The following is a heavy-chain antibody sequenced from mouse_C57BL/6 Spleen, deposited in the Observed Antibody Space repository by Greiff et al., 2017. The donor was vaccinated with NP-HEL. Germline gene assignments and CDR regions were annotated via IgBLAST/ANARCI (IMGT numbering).Heavy chain of an antibody. Sequence: VQLQQSGAELARPGASVQMSCKASGYTFTSYTMHWVKQRPGQGLEWIGYINPSSGYTKYNQKFKDKATLTADKSSSTAYMQLSSLTSEDSAVYYCASITTVVATDRYFDVWGTGTTVTVSS. D-gene: IGHD1-1*01. CDR3: ASITTVVATDRYFDV. CDR2: INPSSGYT. J-gene: IGHJ1*03. V-gene: IGHV1-4*01. CDR1: GYTFTSYT.